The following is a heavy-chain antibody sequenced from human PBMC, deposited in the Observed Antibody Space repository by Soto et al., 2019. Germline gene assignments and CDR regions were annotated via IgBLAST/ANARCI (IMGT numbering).Heavy chain of an antibody. J-gene: IGHJ6*02. V-gene: IGHV3-30*03. Sequence: QVQLVESGGGVVQPGRSLRLSCAASGFTFSSYGMHWVRQAPGKGLEWVAVISYDGSNKYYADSVKGRFTISRDNSKNPLYLQMNSLRAEDTAVYYCAASPGGGYYGMDVWGQGTTVTVSS. CDR3: AASPGGGYYGMDV. CDR2: ISYDGSNK. CDR1: GFTFSSYG. D-gene: IGHD3-16*01.